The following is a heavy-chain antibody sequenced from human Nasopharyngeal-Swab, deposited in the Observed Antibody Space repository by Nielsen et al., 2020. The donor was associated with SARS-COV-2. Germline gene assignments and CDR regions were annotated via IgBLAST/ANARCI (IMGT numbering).Heavy chain of an antibody. V-gene: IGHV3-21*01. CDR2: ISSSSSYI. Sequence: WIRQPPGKGLEWVSSISSSSSYIYYADSVKGRFTISRDNAKNSLYLQMNSLRAEDTAVYYCARDKSVRNWGQGTPVTVSS. D-gene: IGHD3-22*01. J-gene: IGHJ4*02. CDR3: ARDKSVRN.